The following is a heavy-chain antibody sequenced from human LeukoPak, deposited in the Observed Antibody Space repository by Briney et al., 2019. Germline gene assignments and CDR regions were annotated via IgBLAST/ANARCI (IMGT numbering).Heavy chain of an antibody. D-gene: IGHD2-15*01. J-gene: IGHJ6*03. CDR3: ARQYCSGGSCYSLSYYYMNV. Sequence: SETLSLTCAVSGGSITSYYLSWIRQPPGKRLEWIGYIYYSGSTNYNPSLKGRVTISVDTSKNQFSLKLSSVTAADTAVYYCARQYCSGGSCYSLSYYYMNVRGKGTTVTVSS. CDR2: IYYSGST. CDR1: GGSITSYY. V-gene: IGHV4-59*08.